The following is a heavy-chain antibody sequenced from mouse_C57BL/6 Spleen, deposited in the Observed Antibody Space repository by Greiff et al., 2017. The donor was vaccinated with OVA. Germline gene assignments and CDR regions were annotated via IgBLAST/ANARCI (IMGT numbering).Heavy chain of an antibody. V-gene: IGHV1-22*01. CDR2: INPNNGGT. J-gene: IGHJ4*01. Sequence: EVQLQQSGPELVKPGASVKMSCKASGYTFTDYNMHWVKQSHGKSLEWIGYINPNNGGTSYNQKFKGKATLTVNKSSSTAYMELRSLTSEDSAVYYCAIYYGSREDYAMDYWGQGTSVTVSS. CDR1: GYTFTDYN. D-gene: IGHD1-1*01. CDR3: AIYYGSREDYAMDY.